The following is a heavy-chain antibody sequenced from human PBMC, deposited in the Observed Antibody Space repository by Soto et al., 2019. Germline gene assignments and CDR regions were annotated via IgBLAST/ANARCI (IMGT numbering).Heavy chain of an antibody. CDR1: GGSISSGGYS. CDR2: IYHSGST. CDR3: ARGGTAMVLHFDY. V-gene: IGHV4-30-2*01. J-gene: IGHJ4*02. Sequence: PSETLSLTCAVSGGSISSGGYSWSRIRQPPGKGLEWIGYIYHSGSTYYNPSLKSRVTISVDRSKNQFSLKLSSVTAADTAVYYCARGGTAMVLHFDYWGQGTLVTVSS. D-gene: IGHD5-18*01.